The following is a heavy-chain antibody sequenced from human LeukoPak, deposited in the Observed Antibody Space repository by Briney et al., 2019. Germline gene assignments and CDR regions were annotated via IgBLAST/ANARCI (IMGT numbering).Heavy chain of an antibody. V-gene: IGHV3-33*01. J-gene: IGHJ5*02. CDR1: GISFSNYG. Sequence: GRSLRLSCEASGISFSNYGMHWVRQAPGKGLEWVAMIWFDGSNKHYADSVKGRFTISRDNSKKTLYLQMNSLRAEDTAVYYCARDDSSVQGNWFDPWGQGTPVTVSS. CDR2: IWFDGSNK. CDR3: ARDDSSVQGNWFDP. D-gene: IGHD3-10*01.